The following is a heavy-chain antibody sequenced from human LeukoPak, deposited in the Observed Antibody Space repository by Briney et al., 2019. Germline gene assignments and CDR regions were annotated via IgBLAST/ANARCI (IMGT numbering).Heavy chain of an antibody. CDR1: GYTFTSYG. CDR3: ATMGIVGATGVPFDY. J-gene: IGHJ4*02. CDR2: ISAYNGNT. V-gene: IGHV1-18*01. Sequence: ASVKVSCKASGYTFTSYGISWVRQAPGQGLEWMGWISAYNGNTNYAQKLQGRVTMTTDTSTSTAYMELRSLRSEDTAVYYCATMGIVGATGVPFDYWGQGTLVTVSS. D-gene: IGHD1-26*01.